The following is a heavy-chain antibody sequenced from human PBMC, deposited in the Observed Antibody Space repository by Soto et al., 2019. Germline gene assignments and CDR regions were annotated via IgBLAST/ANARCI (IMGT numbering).Heavy chain of an antibody. J-gene: IGHJ4*02. D-gene: IGHD3-10*01. V-gene: IGHV4-39*01. CDR2: IYYSGST. CDR1: GGSISSSSYY. Sequence: SETLSLTCTVSGGSISSSSYYWGWIRQPPGKGLEWIGSIYYSGSTYYNPSLKSRVTISVDTSKNQFSLKLSSVTAADTAVYYCARHSGRFGELFKPLDYWGQGTLVTVSS. CDR3: ARHSGRFGELFKPLDY.